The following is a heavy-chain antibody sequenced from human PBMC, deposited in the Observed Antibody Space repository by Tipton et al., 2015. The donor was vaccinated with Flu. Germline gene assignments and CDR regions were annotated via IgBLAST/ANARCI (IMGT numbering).Heavy chain of an antibody. CDR3: AKGKIVVADKSSNMDV. J-gene: IGHJ6*02. CDR1: GFTFDDFA. CDR2: IGWDGSRI. D-gene: IGHD2-15*01. Sequence: SLRLSCVASGFTFDDFAMHWVRQAPGKGLEWVALIGWDGSRIFYADSVKGRFTISRDNSKNSLYLQMSSLRPEDTALYYCAKGKIVVADKSSNMDVWGQGTTVTVSS. V-gene: IGHV3-43D*04.